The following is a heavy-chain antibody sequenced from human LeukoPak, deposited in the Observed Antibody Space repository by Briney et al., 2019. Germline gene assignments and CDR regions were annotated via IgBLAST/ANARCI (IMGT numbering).Heavy chain of an antibody. J-gene: IGHJ4*02. V-gene: IGHV3-23*01. Sequence: GGSLRLSCAASGFTFSSYAMSWVRQAPGKGLEWVSAISGSGDSTYSADSVKGRFTISRDNSKNTLYLQMNSLRAEDTAVYYCARGLFTGGTYYGYWGQGTLVTVSS. CDR1: GFTFSSYA. CDR2: ISGSGDST. CDR3: ARGLFTGGTYYGY. D-gene: IGHD4-17*01.